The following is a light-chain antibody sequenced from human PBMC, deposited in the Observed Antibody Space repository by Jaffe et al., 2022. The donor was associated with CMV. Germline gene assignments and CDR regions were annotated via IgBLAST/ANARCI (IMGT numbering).Light chain of an antibody. CDR1: GANIGTNS. J-gene: IGLJ2*01. CDR3: AVWDDSLNVLL. Sequence: QSVLTQPPSASGTPGQRITISCSGSGANIGTNSVNWYQQLPGTAPKLLISSNNQRPSGVPDRFSGSKSGTSASLAISGLQSEDEGDYYCAVWDDSLNVLLFGGGTKLTVL. CDR2: SNN. V-gene: IGLV1-44*01.